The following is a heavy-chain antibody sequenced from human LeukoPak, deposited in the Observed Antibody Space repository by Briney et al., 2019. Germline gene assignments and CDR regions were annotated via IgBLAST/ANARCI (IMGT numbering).Heavy chain of an antibody. CDR2: IFYTGST. CDR3: ARDRIVVVPAAIEYYYYGMDV. D-gene: IGHD2-2*01. V-gene: IGHV4-59*01. CDR1: GGSISSYY. J-gene: IGHJ6*04. Sequence: SETLSLTCTVSGGSISSYYWSWIRQPPGKGLEWIGNIFYTGSTKYNPSLKSRVTISIDRSQNQFSLRLTSVTAADTAVYYCARDRIVVVPAAIEYYYYGMDVWGKGTTVTVSS.